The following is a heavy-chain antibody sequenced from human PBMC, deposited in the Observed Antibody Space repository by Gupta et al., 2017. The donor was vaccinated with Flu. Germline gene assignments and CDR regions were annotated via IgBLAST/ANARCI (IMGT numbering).Heavy chain of an antibody. D-gene: IGHD3-10*01. CDR3: TPSTPGSVTY. CDR2: ISASGIST. V-gene: IGHV3-23*01. J-gene: IGHJ4*02. Sequence: MSWVRQAPGEGLEWVSAISASGISTYYADSVKGRFTISRDNSKNTVFLQLSSLRAEDTAVYYCTPSTPGSVTYWGQGTLVTVSS.